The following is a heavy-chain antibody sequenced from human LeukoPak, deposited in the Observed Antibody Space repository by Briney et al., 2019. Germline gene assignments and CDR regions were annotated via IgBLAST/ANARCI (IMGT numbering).Heavy chain of an antibody. J-gene: IGHJ1*01. V-gene: IGHV1-24*01. CDR2: FDPEDGET. CDR3: ATNLPYYYDSSGYYYDEYFQH. D-gene: IGHD3-22*01. CDR1: GYTLTELS. Sequence: ASVKVSCKVSGYTLTELSMHWVRQAPGKGLEWMGGFDPEDGETIYAQKFQGRVTMTEDTSTDTAYMELSSLRSEGTAVYYCATNLPYYYDSSGYYYDEYFQHWGQGTLVTVSS.